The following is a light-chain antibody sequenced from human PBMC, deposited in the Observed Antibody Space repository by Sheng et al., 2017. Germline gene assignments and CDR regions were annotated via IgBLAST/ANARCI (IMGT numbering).Light chain of an antibody. V-gene: IGLV2-14*03. CDR2: DVN. Sequence: QSALTQPASVSGSPGQSITISCTGTSSDVGGYNYVSWYQEHPGKAPKLVIYDVNNRPSGVSNRFSGSKSANTASLTISGLQAEDEADYYCLAWDSSTASVFGTGTKVTVL. CDR1: SSDVGGYNY. CDR3: LAWDSSTASV. J-gene: IGLJ1*01.